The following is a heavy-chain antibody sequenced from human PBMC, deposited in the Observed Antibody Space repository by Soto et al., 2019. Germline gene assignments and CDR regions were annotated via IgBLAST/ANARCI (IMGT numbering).Heavy chain of an antibody. V-gene: IGHV3-30-3*01. Sequence: QVLLVESGGGVAQPGRSLRLSCAASGFDFRKYAMHWVRQYPGKGPEWVAITSDDGDIQYYADSVKGRFTISRDNSKNTLYLQMTTLRSEDAAVYFCARAVDAAMDPLDYWGQGTLVTVSS. CDR3: ARAVDAAMDPLDY. J-gene: IGHJ4*02. CDR2: TSDDGDIQ. CDR1: GFDFRKYA. D-gene: IGHD5-18*01.